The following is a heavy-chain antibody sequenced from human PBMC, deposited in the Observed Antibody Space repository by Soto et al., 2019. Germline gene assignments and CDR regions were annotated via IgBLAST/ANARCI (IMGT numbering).Heavy chain of an antibody. CDR1: GGIFSTYA. CDR3: ARDRDDYGSGNYYIRIDF. V-gene: IGHV1-69*01. Sequence: QVQLVQSGAEVKKPGSSVKVSCKASGGIFSTYAISWLRQAPGQGLEWMGGIIPLFGTPNYAQRFQGRVTITADEFKSTAYMELSRLRSEDTAVYYCARDRDDYGSGNYYIRIDFWGQGTLVTVSS. D-gene: IGHD3-10*01. J-gene: IGHJ4*02. CDR2: IIPLFGTP.